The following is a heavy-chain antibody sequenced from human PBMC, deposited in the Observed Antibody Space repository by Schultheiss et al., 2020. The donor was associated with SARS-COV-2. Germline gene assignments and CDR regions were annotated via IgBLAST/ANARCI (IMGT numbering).Heavy chain of an antibody. Sequence: GGSLRLSCAASGFTFSDYYMSWIRQAPGKGLVWISRLNGAGTDPYYADSVKGRFTISRDNAKNTLYLQMDSLRAEDTAVYYCAKSHNWNVYYFDYWGQGTLVTVSS. CDR1: GFTFSDYY. V-gene: IGHV3-74*01. J-gene: IGHJ4*02. CDR2: LNGAGTDP. CDR3: AKSHNWNVYYFDY. D-gene: IGHD1-20*01.